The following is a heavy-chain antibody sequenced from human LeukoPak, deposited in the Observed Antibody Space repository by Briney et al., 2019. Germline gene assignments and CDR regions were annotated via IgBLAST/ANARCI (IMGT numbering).Heavy chain of an antibody. CDR1: GFTFSSYA. D-gene: IGHD6-13*01. J-gene: IGHJ4*02. Sequence: GGSLRLSCAASGFTFSSYAMSWVRQAPGKGLEWVSAISGSGGSTYYADSVKGRFTISRDNSKNTLYLQVNSLRAEDTAVYYCARSSLTGYSSSWSDYWGQGTLVTVSS. V-gene: IGHV3-23*01. CDR3: ARSSLTGYSSSWSDY. CDR2: ISGSGGST.